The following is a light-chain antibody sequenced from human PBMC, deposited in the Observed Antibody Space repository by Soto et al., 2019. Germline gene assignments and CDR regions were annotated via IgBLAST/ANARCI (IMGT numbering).Light chain of an antibody. V-gene: IGKV3-15*01. CDR2: GAS. CDR1: QSVSSS. CDR3: QHYDSYPKP. J-gene: IGKJ1*01. Sequence: MGQCPATLSVSPEKGATLSCSALQSVSSSLAWYQQKPGQAPRLVIYGASTRATGVPARFSGSGSGTEFTLTISSLQPDDFASDYCQHYDSYPKPFGQGTKVDIK.